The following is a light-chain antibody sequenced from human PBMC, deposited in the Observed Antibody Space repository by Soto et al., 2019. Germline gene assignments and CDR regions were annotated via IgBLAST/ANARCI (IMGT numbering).Light chain of an antibody. V-gene: IGKV3-15*01. J-gene: IGKJ1*01. CDR1: QSVKTN. CDR3: QQHNQWPIT. CDR2: GAS. Sequence: EIVMTQSPATLSVSPGERATLSCRASQSVKTNLAWYQQKPGQAPRLLIYGASTRATGISARFSGSGSGTEFTLTINSLQSEDSAVYYCQQHNQWPITFGQGTKVDIK.